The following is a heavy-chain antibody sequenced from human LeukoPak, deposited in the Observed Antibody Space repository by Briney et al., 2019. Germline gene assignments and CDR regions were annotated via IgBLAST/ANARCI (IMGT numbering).Heavy chain of an antibody. CDR3: ARSGTRAYQHMDV. CDR1: DGSISNSY. J-gene: IGHJ6*03. V-gene: IGHV4-59*01. CDR2: IYYTGRT. D-gene: IGHD2-2*01. Sequence: PSETLSLTCAGSDGSISNSYWSWIRQPPGKGLEWIGYIYYTGRTKYNPALKSRVTISLDTSKNQFSLKLNSVAAADTAVYYCARSGTRAYQHMDVWGKGTAVSVSS.